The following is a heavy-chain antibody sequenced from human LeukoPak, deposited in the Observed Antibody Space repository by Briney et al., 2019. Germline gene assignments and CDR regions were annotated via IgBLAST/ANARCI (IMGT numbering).Heavy chain of an antibody. CDR3: ARGRGEHWYFDL. Sequence: SVKVSCKASGGTFSSYAISWVRQAPGQGLEWMGGIIPIFGTANYAQKFQGRVTITTDESTSTAYMELSSLRSEDTAVYYCARGRGEHWYFDLWGRGTLVTVSS. J-gene: IGHJ2*01. CDR1: GGTFSSYA. V-gene: IGHV1-69*05. CDR2: IIPIFGTA.